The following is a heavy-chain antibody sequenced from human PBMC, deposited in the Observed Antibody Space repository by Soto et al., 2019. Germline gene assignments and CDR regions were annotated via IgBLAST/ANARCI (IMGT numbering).Heavy chain of an antibody. J-gene: IGHJ5*02. CDR2: INTYNGNT. Sequence: WASVKVSCKASGYTFTNYGISWVRQAPGQGLEWMGWINTYNGNTNHAQKPQGRVTMTTDTSTSTAYMELRSLRSDDTAVYYCASGVGSETYYNQYNWFDPWSQGTSVTVSS. V-gene: IGHV1-18*01. CDR3: ASGVGSETYYNQYNWFDP. CDR1: GYTFTNYG. D-gene: IGHD3-10*01.